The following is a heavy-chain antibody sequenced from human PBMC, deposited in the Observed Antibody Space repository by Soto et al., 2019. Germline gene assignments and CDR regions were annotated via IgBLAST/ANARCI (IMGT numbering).Heavy chain of an antibody. D-gene: IGHD3-10*01. CDR3: ATGSYYGSGSYYNPYYYYGMDV. CDR1: GYTFSTYY. Sequence: ASVKVSCKASGYTFSTYYMHWVRQAPGQGYEWMGIINPSGGSTIYAQKFQGRVTMTEDTSTDTAYMELSSLRSEDTAVYYCATGSYYGSGSYYNPYYYYGMDVWGQGTTVTVSS. J-gene: IGHJ6*02. V-gene: IGHV1-46*01. CDR2: INPSGGST.